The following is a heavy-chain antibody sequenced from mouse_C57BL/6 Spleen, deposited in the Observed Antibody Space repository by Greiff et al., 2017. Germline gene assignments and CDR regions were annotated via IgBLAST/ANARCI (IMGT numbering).Heavy chain of an antibody. D-gene: IGHD1-1*01. J-gene: IGHJ1*03. Sequence: VMLVESGPGLVAPSQSLSITCTVSGFSLTSYAISWVRQPPGKGLEWLGVIWTGGGTNYNSALKSRLSISKDNSKSQVFLKMNSLQTDDTARYYCARNWGPFITTVVATSDWYFDVWGTGTTVT. CDR3: ARNWGPFITTVVATSDWYFDV. CDR1: GFSLTSYA. CDR2: IWTGGGT. V-gene: IGHV2-9-1*01.